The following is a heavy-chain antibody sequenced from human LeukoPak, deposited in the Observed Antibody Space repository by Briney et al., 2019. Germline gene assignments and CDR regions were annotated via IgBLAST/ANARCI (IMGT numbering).Heavy chain of an antibody. CDR3: ASSGYYDILTGYPPNYFDY. J-gene: IGHJ4*02. CDR1: GFTFSSYE. Sequence: GGSLRLSCAASGFTFSSYEMNWVRQAPGKGLEWVSYIGSSGSTIYYADSVKGRFTISRDNAKNSLYLQMNSLRAEDTAVYYCASSGYYDILTGYPPNYFDYWGQGTLVTVSS. D-gene: IGHD3-9*01. CDR2: IGSSGSTI. V-gene: IGHV3-48*03.